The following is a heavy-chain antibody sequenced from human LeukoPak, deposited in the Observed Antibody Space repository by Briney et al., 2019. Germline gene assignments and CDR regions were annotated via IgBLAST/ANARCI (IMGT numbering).Heavy chain of an antibody. V-gene: IGHV4-30-4*08. CDR2: IYYSGST. D-gene: IGHD3-22*01. Sequence: SQTLSLTCTVSGGSISSGDYYWSWIRQPPGKGLEWIGYIYYSGSTYYNPSLKSRVTISVDTSKNQFSLKLSSVTAADTTVYYCASTPDYYDSNGYSDYWGQGTLVTVSS. CDR3: ASTPDYYDSNGYSDY. CDR1: GGSISSGDYY. J-gene: IGHJ4*02.